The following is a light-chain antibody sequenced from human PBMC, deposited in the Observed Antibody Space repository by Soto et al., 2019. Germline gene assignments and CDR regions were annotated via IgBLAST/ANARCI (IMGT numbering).Light chain of an antibody. J-gene: IGKJ4*01. CDR1: QSVSSGK. Sequence: EIVLTQSPGTLSLSPGERATLSCRASQSVSSGKLAWYQQKPGQAPRLLIFGASGRATGIPDRFRGSGSGTDFSLTISRLEPEDSEVYYCQQYGSSLLTFGGGTKVDIK. V-gene: IGKV3-20*01. CDR2: GAS. CDR3: QQYGSSLLT.